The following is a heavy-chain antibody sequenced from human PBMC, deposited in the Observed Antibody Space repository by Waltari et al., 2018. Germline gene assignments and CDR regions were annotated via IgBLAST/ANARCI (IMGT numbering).Heavy chain of an antibody. D-gene: IGHD3-10*01. J-gene: IGHJ4*02. CDR3: ARERSVTGKGNLDY. V-gene: IGHV3-48*03. CDR2: ISSGGTNM. Sequence: EVQLVEYGGGLVQPGGSLRLSCAASGFAFSSYEMNWVRQAPGKGLEWVSYISSGGTNMFYAESVKGRFTISRDNAKNSLYLHMNSLRVEDTAVYYCARERSVTGKGNLDYWGQGTLVTVSS. CDR1: GFAFSSYE.